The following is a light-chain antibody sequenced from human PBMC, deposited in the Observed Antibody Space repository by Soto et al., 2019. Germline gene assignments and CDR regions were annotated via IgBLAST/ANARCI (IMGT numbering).Light chain of an antibody. CDR3: QQYGSSPLYT. J-gene: IGKJ2*01. Sequence: EIVLTQSPGTLSLSPGERATLSCRASESVTSNYLAWYQQKPGQAPRLLIYGASSRATGIPDRFSGSGSGTDFTLTISRLETEDFAVYYCQQYGSSPLYTFGQGTKLDIK. CDR2: GAS. V-gene: IGKV3-20*01. CDR1: ESVTSNY.